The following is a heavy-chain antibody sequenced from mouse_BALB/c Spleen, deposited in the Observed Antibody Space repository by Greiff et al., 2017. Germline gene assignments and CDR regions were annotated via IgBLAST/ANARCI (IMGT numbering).Heavy chain of an antibody. J-gene: IGHJ2*01. D-gene: IGHD2-4*01. CDR2: INPSSGYT. V-gene: IGHV1-4*01. Sequence: VKLVESGAELARPGASVKMSCKASGYTFTSYTMHWVKQRPGQGLEWIGYINPSSGYTNYNQKFKDKATLTADKSSSTAYMQLSSLTSEDSAVYYCARSSTMITAFDYWGQGTTLTVSA. CDR1: GYTFTSYT. CDR3: ARSSTMITAFDY.